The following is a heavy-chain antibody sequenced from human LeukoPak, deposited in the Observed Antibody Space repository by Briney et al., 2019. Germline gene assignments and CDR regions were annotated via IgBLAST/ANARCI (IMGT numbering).Heavy chain of an antibody. D-gene: IGHD6-19*01. CDR1: GGSISSNNYY. J-gene: IGHJ3*02. CDR3: ARLGIAVAGNRAFDI. V-gene: IGHV4-39*01. CDR2: IYYSGST. Sequence: SETLSLTCTVSGGSISSNNYYWGWIRQPPGKGLEWLGSIYYSGSTYYNPSLKSRVIISVDTSKNQFSLKLSSVTAADTAVYYCARLGIAVAGNRAFDIWGQGTMVTVSS.